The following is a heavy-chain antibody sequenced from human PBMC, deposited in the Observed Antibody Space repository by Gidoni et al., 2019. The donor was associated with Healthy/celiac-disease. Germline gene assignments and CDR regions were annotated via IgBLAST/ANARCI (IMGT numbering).Heavy chain of an antibody. CDR1: GYTFTSYG. CDR2: ISAYKCNT. Sequence: VQLVQSGAEVKKPGSSVRVSCKPSGYTFTSYGISWVRQAPGQGLEWMGWISAYKCNTNYATKLQGRVTMTTETSTSTAYMELRSLGSDDTAVDYCARSTSGSFDYWGQGTLVTVSS. J-gene: IGHJ4*02. V-gene: IGHV1-18*04. CDR3: ARSTSGSFDY. D-gene: IGHD1-1*01.